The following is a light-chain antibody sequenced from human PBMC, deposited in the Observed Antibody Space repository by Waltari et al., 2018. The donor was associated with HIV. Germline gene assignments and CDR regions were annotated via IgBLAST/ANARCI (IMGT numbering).Light chain of an antibody. CDR1: QRVSSY. CDR3: QQRSNWPPVFT. CDR2: DAS. Sequence: EIVWTHPPATLYLSPGERATLSCRASQRVSSYLAWYQQNPGQAPRLLIYDASNRATGIPARFSGSGSGTDFTLTISSLEPEDFAVYYCQQRSNWPPVFTFGPGTKVDIK. V-gene: IGKV3-11*01. J-gene: IGKJ3*01.